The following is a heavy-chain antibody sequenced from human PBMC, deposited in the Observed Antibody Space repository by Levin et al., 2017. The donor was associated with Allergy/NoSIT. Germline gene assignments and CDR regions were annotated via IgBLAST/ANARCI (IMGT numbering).Heavy chain of an antibody. CDR3: ARAYGGNFWYFDL. Sequence: SGPTLVNPTQTLTLTCTFSGFSLSPSGMCVGWIRQPPGKALEWLALLDWEGDKYYNTSLKTRLAISKDTSENQVVLTVTNMDPVDTATYYCARAYGGNFWYFDLWGRGTLVSVSS. J-gene: IGHJ2*01. V-gene: IGHV2-70*01. D-gene: IGHD4-17*01. CDR2: LDWEGDK. CDR1: GFSLSPSGMC.